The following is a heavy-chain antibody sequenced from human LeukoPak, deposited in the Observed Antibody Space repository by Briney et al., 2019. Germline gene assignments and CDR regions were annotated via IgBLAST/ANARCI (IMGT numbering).Heavy chain of an antibody. Sequence: GGSLRLSCEASGFSFSAAWMTWVRQTPGKGLEWVATIKNDGSDKYYVDSVKGRFTLSRDNAKNSVYLQMNSLRVEDTAVYYCVNLGYSDGGQGTLVTVSS. CDR1: GFSFSAAW. CDR2: IKNDGSDK. J-gene: IGHJ4*02. V-gene: IGHV3-7*01. D-gene: IGHD5-12*01. CDR3: VNLGYSD.